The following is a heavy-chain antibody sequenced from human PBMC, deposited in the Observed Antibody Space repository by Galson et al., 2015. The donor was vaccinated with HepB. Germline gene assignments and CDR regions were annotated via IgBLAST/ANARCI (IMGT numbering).Heavy chain of an antibody. D-gene: IGHD2-2*01. CDR3: ARQNSPGYCTSASCYGDSDY. Sequence: QSGAEVKKPGESLKISCRASGYDFTRYWIAWVRQMPGKGLEWMGIIYPGDSESRYSPSFEGQVTLSADRSISTVYLQWNSLRASDTAMYYCARQNSPGYCTSASCYGDSDYWGQGTLVTVSS. J-gene: IGHJ4*02. CDR1: GYDFTRYW. CDR2: IYPGDSES. V-gene: IGHV5-51*03.